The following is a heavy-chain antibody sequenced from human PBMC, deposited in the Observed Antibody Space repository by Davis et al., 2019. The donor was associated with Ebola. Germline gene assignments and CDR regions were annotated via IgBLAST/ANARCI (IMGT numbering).Heavy chain of an antibody. CDR3: ARGSVGTAFRAFDI. CDR2: IRNKGNSYTT. J-gene: IGHJ3*02. D-gene: IGHD5-18*01. V-gene: IGHV3-72*01. CDR1: EFTFSRYS. Sequence: GESLKISCTASEFTFSRYSMNWVRQAPGQGLEWVARIRNKGNSYTTEYAASVKGRFTISRDDSENSHYLQMNSLKTEDSAVYYCARGSVGTAFRAFDIWGQGTMVTVSS.